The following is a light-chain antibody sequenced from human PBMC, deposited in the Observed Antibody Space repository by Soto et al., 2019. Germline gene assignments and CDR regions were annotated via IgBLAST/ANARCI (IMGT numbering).Light chain of an antibody. Sequence: DIKLTQSPYSLSASVGDRVTITCRASQGISSCLTWYHQKPGKAPKLLIYAASRLQSGGPSRFRGSGSGTEFTLTISSLQPEDFATYFRPQDKSYPPTFGRGTKVDIK. J-gene: IGKJ1*01. V-gene: IGKV1-9*01. CDR3: PQDKSYPPT. CDR2: AAS. CDR1: QGISSC.